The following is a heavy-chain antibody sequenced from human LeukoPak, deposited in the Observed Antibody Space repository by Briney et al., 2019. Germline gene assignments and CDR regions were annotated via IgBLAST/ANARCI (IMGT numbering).Heavy chain of an antibody. CDR3: AKTYLVLRDAFDM. D-gene: IGHD2-15*01. Sequence: GGSLRLSCVASGFTFSIHWMTWVRQAPGKGLEWVSAITGSGGSTFYADSVKGRFTISRDNSKNTLYLQMNSLRAEDTAVYYCAKTYLVLRDAFDMWGQGTMVTVSS. J-gene: IGHJ3*02. CDR1: GFTFSIHW. V-gene: IGHV3-23*01. CDR2: ITGSGGST.